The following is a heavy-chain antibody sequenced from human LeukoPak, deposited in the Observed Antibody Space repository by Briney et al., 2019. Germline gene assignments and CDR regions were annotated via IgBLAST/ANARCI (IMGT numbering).Heavy chain of an antibody. CDR1: GGSISSYY. J-gene: IGHJ4*02. CDR2: IYTSGST. Sequence: SETLSLTCTVSGGSISSYYWRWIRQPAGKGLEWVGRIYTSGSTNYNPCLKSRDTMSVDTSKNQFSLKLSSVTAADTAVYYSAISAGSSSGPREYWGQGTLVTVSS. V-gene: IGHV4-4*07. CDR3: AISAGSSSGPREY. D-gene: IGHD6-6*01.